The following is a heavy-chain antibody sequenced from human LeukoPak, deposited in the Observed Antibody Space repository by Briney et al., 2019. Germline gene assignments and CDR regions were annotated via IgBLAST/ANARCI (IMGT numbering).Heavy chain of an antibody. V-gene: IGHV3-43*02. D-gene: IGHD2-15*01. CDR1: GVTFDDYA. CDR2: ISGDGGST. CDR3: AKDTGSSGRHDYFDY. J-gene: IGHJ4*02. Sequence: GGSLRLSCAQPGVTFDDYAMHWVRQAPGKGLEWVSLISGDGGSTYYADSVKGRFTISRDNSKNSLYLQMNSLRTEDTALYYCAKDTGSSGRHDYFDYWGQGTLVTVSS.